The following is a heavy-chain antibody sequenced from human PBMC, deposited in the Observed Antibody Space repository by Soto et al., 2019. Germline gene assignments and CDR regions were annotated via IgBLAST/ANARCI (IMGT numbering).Heavy chain of an antibody. V-gene: IGHV4-31*03. Sequence: PSETLSLTCTVSGGSISSGGYYWSWIRQHPGKGLEWIGYIYHSGSTYYNPSLKSRVTISVDTSKNQFSLKLSSVTAADTAVYYCARAPIWFGELFYYYYYGMDVWGQGTTVTVSS. CDR1: GGSISSGGYY. J-gene: IGHJ6*02. CDR2: IYHSGST. CDR3: ARAPIWFGELFYYYYYGMDV. D-gene: IGHD3-10*01.